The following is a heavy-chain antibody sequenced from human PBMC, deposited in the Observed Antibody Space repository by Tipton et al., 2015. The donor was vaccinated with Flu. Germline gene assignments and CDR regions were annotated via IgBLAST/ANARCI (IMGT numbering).Heavy chain of an antibody. D-gene: IGHD1-26*01. CDR1: GGSISSSSYY. V-gene: IGHV4-39*07. J-gene: IGHJ4*02. CDR2: IYYSGST. CDR3: ACRGSCYH. Sequence: TLSLTCTVSGGSISSSSYYWGWIRQPPGKGLEWIGTIYYSGSTYYNPSLKSRVTMSVDTSKNQFSLKLSSVTAADTAAYYCACRGSCYHWGQGTLVTVSS.